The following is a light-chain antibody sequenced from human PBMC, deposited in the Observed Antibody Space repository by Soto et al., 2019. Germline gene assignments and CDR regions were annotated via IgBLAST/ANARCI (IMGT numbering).Light chain of an antibody. J-gene: IGKJ5*01. V-gene: IGKV1-9*01. Sequence: IQMTQSPSTLSASVGDRVTLTCRASQTISSWLAWYQQKPGKAPKLLIYAASTLQSGVPSRFSGSGSGTEFTLTISILQPEDFATYYCQQLNSYPPDFGQGTRLE. CDR1: QTISSW. CDR2: AAS. CDR3: QQLNSYPPD.